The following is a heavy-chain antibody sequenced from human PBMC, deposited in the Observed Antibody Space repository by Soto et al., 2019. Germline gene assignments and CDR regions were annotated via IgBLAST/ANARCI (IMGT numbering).Heavy chain of an antibody. D-gene: IGHD2-15*01. Sequence: EVQLLETGGGLVQPGGSLRHSCAASGFTFGSYAMSWVRQAPGKGLEWVSAISGSGGSTYYADSVKGRFTISRDNSKNTLYLQMNSLRAEDTAVYYCASPEGYCSGGSCDYWGQGTLVTVSS. J-gene: IGHJ4*02. CDR3: ASPEGYCSGGSCDY. CDR2: ISGSGGST. V-gene: IGHV3-23*01. CDR1: GFTFGSYA.